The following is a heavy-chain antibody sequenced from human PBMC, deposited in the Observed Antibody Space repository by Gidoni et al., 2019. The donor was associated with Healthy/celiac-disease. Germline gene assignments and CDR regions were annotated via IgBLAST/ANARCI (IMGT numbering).Heavy chain of an antibody. V-gene: IGHV4-4*02. CDR2: IYHSGST. Sequence: QVQLQESGPGLVKPSGTLSLTCAVSGGSISSSNWWSWVRQPPVKGLEWIGEIYHSGSTNYNPALKSRVKRSVDKSKNQFSLKLSAVTAADTAGYYCARDHGSSSPSLWGGEDYYYYGMDVWGQGTTVTVSS. D-gene: IGHD6-6*01. CDR3: ARDHGSSSPSLWGGEDYYYYGMDV. J-gene: IGHJ6*02. CDR1: GGSISSSNW.